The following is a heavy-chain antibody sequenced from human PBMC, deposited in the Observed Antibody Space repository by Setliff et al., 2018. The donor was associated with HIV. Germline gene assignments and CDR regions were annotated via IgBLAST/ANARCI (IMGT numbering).Heavy chain of an antibody. D-gene: IGHD5-18*01. V-gene: IGHV4-59*01. CDR3: ARSPGVDTNMAFDY. CDR1: GGSIINNF. J-gene: IGHJ4*02. Sequence: SETLSLTCTVSGGSIINNFWSWIRLPPGKGLEYIGYIYYSGNTDYNPSLKSRVTISVDRSKNQFSLKLNSVTAADTAVYYCARSPGVDTNMAFDYWGQGVLVTVSS. CDR2: IYYSGNT.